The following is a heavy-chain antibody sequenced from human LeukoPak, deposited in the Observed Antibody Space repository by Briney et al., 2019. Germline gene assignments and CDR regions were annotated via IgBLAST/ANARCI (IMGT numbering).Heavy chain of an antibody. V-gene: IGHV4-34*01. D-gene: IGHD3-10*01. CDR1: GGSFGGYY. CDR3: ARLPYGSGSYSPYYYMDV. Sequence: SETLSLTCAVYGGSFGGYYWSWIRQPPGKGLEWIGEINHSGSTNYNPSLKSRVTISVDTSKNQFSLKLSSVTAADTAVYYCARLPYGSGSYSPYYYMDVWGKGTTVTISS. J-gene: IGHJ6*03. CDR2: INHSGST.